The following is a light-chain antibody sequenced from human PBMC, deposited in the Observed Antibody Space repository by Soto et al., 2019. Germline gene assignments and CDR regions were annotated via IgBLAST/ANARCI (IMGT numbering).Light chain of an antibody. CDR2: GAS. Sequence: EIVFTQSQGTLSLSPGEVATLSCSASQSITTRSLAWYQQKRGQAPRLLIYGASSRATGITDRFSGSGSGTDFTLTISRLEPEDFAVYYCQQYGSSLITFGQVRRLAIK. CDR3: QQYGSSLIT. V-gene: IGKV3-20*01. J-gene: IGKJ5*01. CDR1: QSITTRS.